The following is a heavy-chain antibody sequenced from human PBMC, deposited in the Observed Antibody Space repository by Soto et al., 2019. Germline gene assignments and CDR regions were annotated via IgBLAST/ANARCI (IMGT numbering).Heavy chain of an antibody. D-gene: IGHD6-19*01. CDR3: ARGGSSDWQVAFDF. CDR2: VNHNGRN. Sequence: SETLSLTCDVYGGSFSGYFWNWIRQSPGKGLEWIGKVNHNGRNNYNPSLRSRVTISLDMSKKQISLKLTSVTAADTAVYYCARGGSSDWQVAFDFWGQGTMVTVSS. V-gene: IGHV4-34*01. CDR1: GGSFSGYF. J-gene: IGHJ3*01.